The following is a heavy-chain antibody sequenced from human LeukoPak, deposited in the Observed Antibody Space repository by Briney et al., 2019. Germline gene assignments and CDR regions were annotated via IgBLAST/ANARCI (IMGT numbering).Heavy chain of an antibody. Sequence: GGSLRLSCTASGLTFTSQWMTWVRQVPGKGLEWVANINQDGSEKPSGDSVKGRFTISRDNAKNSLYLEMNSLRAEDTAVYHCAKDRFRTTVTHYDYWGQGTLVTVSS. D-gene: IGHD4-17*01. CDR1: GLTFTSQW. V-gene: IGHV3-7*01. CDR2: INQDGSEK. CDR3: AKDRFRTTVTHYDY. J-gene: IGHJ4*02.